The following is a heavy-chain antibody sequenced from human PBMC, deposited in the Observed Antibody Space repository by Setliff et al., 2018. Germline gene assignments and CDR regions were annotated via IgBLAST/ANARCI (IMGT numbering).Heavy chain of an antibody. V-gene: IGHV3-23*03. CDR1: GFSFSSYA. J-gene: IGHJ4*02. CDR3: AKDSSGYGYFDY. CDR2: IYSGGST. Sequence: GGSLRLSCAASGFSFSSYAMTWVRQAPGKGLEWVSVIYSGGSTYYADSVKGRFTISRDNSKNTLYLQMNSLRAEDTAVYYCAKDSSGYGYFDYWGQGTLVTVSS. D-gene: IGHD6-19*01.